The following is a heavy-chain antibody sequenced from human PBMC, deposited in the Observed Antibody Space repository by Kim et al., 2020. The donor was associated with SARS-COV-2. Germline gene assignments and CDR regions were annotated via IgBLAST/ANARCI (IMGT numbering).Heavy chain of an antibody. Sequence: YAQKLQGRVTITADESTSTAYMELSSLRSEDTAVYYCAREGAWGKNWFDPWGQGTLVTVSS. D-gene: IGHD1-26*01. CDR3: AREGAWGKNWFDP. V-gene: IGHV1-69*01. J-gene: IGHJ5*02.